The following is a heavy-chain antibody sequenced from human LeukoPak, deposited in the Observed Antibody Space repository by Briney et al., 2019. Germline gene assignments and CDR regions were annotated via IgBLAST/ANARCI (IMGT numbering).Heavy chain of an antibody. Sequence: GGSLRLSCTASGFSFSDYYMSWVRQAPGRGLEWISYISSRSTYISDADSVKGRFTISRDNAKNLLFLQMNSLRVEDTALYYCARGGTGAFDYWGQGILVTVSS. CDR3: ARGGTGAFDY. D-gene: IGHD2-8*02. J-gene: IGHJ4*02. V-gene: IGHV3-11*06. CDR2: ISSRSTYI. CDR1: GFSFSDYY.